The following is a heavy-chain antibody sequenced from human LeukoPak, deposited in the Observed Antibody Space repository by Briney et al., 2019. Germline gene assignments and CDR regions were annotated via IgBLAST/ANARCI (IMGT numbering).Heavy chain of an antibody. V-gene: IGHV4-34*01. D-gene: IGHD4-17*01. CDR1: GGSFSGYY. Sequence: SETLSLTCAVYGGSFSGYYWSWIRQPPGKGLEWIGEINHSGSTNYNPSLKSRVTISVDTSKNQFSLKLSSVTAADTAVYYCASHDYGDYAWFDPWGQGTLVTVSS. CDR3: ASHDYGDYAWFDP. J-gene: IGHJ5*02. CDR2: INHSGST.